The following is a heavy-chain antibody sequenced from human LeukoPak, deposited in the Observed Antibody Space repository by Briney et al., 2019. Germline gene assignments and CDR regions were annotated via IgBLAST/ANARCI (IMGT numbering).Heavy chain of an antibody. CDR3: ARTMVRGVTIDAFDI. CDR2: IYYSGST. D-gene: IGHD3-10*01. CDR1: GGSISSSSYY. J-gene: IGHJ3*02. V-gene: IGHV4-39*07. Sequence: TSETLSLTCTVSGGSISSSSYYWGWIRQPPGKGLEWIGSIYYSGSTYYNPSLKSRVTISVDTSKNQFSLKLSSVTAADTAVYYCARTMVRGVTIDAFDIWGQGTMVTVSS.